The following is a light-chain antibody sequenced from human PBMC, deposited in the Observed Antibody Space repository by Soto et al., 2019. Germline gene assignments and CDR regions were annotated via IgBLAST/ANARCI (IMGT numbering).Light chain of an antibody. V-gene: IGLV2-23*02. CDR2: EVS. Sequence: QSALTQPASASGSPGQSITISCTGTSSDVGSYNLVSWYQHHPGKAPKLMHYEVSKRPSVVSNRFSGSKSGNTASPTISVLHDEDEADYYCCSYEGSSTLVFGGGTKLTVL. CDR1: SSDVGSYNL. J-gene: IGLJ2*01. CDR3: CSYEGSSTLV.